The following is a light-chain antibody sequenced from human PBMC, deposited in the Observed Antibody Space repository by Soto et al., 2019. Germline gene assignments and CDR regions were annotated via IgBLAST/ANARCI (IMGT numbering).Light chain of an antibody. CDR3: QQSHGFPYT. Sequence: DIQMTQSPSSLSASVGDRVSITCRASQSVKKSLNWYQLRPGEAPRLLVYDTYSLPRGVPIRFPVHNFETETNFTLTIFGLQPEDFGTFYCQQSHGFPYTFGQGTRL. V-gene: IGKV1-39*01. J-gene: IGKJ2*01. CDR1: QSVKKS. CDR2: DTY.